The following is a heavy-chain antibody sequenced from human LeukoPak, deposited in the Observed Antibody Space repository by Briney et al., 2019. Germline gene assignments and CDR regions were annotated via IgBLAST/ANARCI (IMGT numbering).Heavy chain of an antibody. CDR1: GFAFSNYD. D-gene: IGHD6-13*01. J-gene: IGHJ4*02. V-gene: IGHV3-30*19. CDR2: ISYDGSNK. Sequence: GGSLRLSCAASGFAFSNYDMHWVRQAPGKGLEWVAVISYDGSNKYYADSVKGRFTISRDNSKNTLYLQMNSLRAEDTAVYYCARDGGLGYSSSWYEGSFDYWGQGTLVTVSS. CDR3: ARDGGLGYSSSWYEGSFDY.